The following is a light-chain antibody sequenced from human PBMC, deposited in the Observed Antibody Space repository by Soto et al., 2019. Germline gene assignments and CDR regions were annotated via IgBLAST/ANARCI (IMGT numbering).Light chain of an antibody. V-gene: IGKV3-20*01. J-gene: IGKJ4*01. CDR1: QSVSSSY. CDR2: GAS. Sequence: EIVLTQSPGTLSLSPGERATLSCRASQSVSSSYLAWYQQKPGQAPRLLIYGASSRATGIPDRFSGSGSGTDFTLTISRLEPEDFAVYYCQQYGSSTSVTFGGGTKVDI. CDR3: QQYGSSTSVT.